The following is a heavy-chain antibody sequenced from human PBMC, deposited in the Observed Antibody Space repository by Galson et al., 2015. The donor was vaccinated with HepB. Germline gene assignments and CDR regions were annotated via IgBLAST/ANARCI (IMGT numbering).Heavy chain of an antibody. V-gene: IGHV3-33*01. CDR1: GFTLSSYG. CDR3: AREEVIAAGPGYGMDV. J-gene: IGHJ6*02. D-gene: IGHD6-13*01. CDR2: IWYDGSNK. Sequence: SLRLSCAASGFTLSSYGMHWVRQAPGKGLEWVAVIWYDGSNKYYADSVKGRFTISRDNSKNTLCLQMNSLRAEDTAVYYCAREEVIAAGPGYGMDVWGQGTTVTVSS.